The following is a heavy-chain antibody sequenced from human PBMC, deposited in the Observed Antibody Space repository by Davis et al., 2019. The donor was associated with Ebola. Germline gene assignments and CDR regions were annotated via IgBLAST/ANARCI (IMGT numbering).Heavy chain of an antibody. V-gene: IGHV3-9*01. J-gene: IGHJ4*02. CDR1: GFTFDDYA. Sequence: SLKISCAASGFTFDDYAMHWVRQAPGKGLEWVSGISWNSGSIGYADSVKGRFTISRDNAKNSLYLQMNSLRAEDTAVYYCARDGGGPFDYWGQGTLVTVSS. CDR2: ISWNSGSI. CDR3: ARDGGGPFDY. D-gene: IGHD4-23*01.